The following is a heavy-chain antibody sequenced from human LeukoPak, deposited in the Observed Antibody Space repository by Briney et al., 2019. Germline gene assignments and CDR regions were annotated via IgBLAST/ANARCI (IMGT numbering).Heavy chain of an antibody. D-gene: IGHD6-19*01. V-gene: IGHV2-70*01. J-gene: IGHJ4*02. CDR2: IDWDDDK. Sequence: SGPTLVKPPQTLTLTCTFSGFSLSTSGMCVSWIRQPPGKALEWLALIDWDDDKYYSTSLKTRLTISKDTSKNQVVLTMTNMDPVDTATYCCARIQVRPYSSGWRSFDYWGQGTLVTVSS. CDR1: GFSLSTSGMC. CDR3: ARIQVRPYSSGWRSFDY.